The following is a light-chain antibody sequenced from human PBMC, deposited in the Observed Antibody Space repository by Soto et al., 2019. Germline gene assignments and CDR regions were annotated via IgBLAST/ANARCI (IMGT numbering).Light chain of an antibody. Sequence: QSVLTQPPSASGTPGQRVTISCSGSSSNIGNNYVHWYQQLPGTAPKLLIHTNNQRPSGVPDRFSGSKSGTSASLAINGLRSEDEADYYCATWDDSLSGRVFGGGTKLTVL. V-gene: IGLV1-47*01. CDR1: SSNIGNNY. CDR3: ATWDDSLSGRV. J-gene: IGLJ3*02. CDR2: TNN.